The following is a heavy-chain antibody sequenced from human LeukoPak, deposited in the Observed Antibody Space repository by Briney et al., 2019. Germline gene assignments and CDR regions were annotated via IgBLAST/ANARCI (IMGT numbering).Heavy chain of an antibody. CDR3: VKAGYSYAPFDY. CDR1: RFTFSSYA. CDR2: ISSNGGST. Sequence: PGGSLRLSCSASRFTFSSYAMHWGRQTPGKGLEYVSAISSNGGSTYYADSVKGRFTISRDNSKNTLYLQMSSLRPDDTAVYYCVKAGYSYAPFDYWGQGTLVTVSS. J-gene: IGHJ4*02. D-gene: IGHD5-18*01. V-gene: IGHV3-64D*09.